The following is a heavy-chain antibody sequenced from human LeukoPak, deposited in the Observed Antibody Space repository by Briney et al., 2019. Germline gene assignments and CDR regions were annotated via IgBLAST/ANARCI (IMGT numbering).Heavy chain of an antibody. D-gene: IGHD1-26*01. J-gene: IGHJ6*03. CDR2: ISGSGSDT. Sequence: GGSLRLSCAASGFTFSHSAMSWVRQAPGKGLEWISTISGSGSDTNYADSVRGRFTISRDNAKDSLYLQMNSLGPEDTAVYYCARDPYSGNYGNYYYYYMDVWGKGTTVTISS. CDR1: GFTFSHSA. CDR3: ARDPYSGNYGNYYYYYMDV. V-gene: IGHV3-21*01.